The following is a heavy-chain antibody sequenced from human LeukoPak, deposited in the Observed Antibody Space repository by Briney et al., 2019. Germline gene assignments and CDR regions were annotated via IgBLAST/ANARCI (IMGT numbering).Heavy chain of an antibody. Sequence: ASVKVSCKASGGTFSSYAISWVRQAPGQGLEWMGGIIPIFGTANYAQKFQGRVTITADESTSTAYMELSSLRSEDTAVYYCAGDQGYCSSTSCYGVYWGQGTLVTVSS. CDR1: GGTFSSYA. CDR3: AGDQGYCSSTSCYGVY. J-gene: IGHJ4*02. V-gene: IGHV1-69*13. CDR2: IIPIFGTA. D-gene: IGHD2-2*01.